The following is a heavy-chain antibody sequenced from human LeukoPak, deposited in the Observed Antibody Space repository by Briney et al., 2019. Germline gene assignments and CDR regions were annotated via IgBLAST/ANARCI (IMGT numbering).Heavy chain of an antibody. Sequence: SETLSLTCTVSGGSISSGAYYWSWIRQPPGKGLEWIGYIYYSGSTYYNPSLKSRVTISVDTSKNQFSLKLSSVTAADTAVYYCARYYYYDSSGYYYSAFDIWGQGTMVTVSS. CDR1: GGSISSGAYY. CDR2: IYYSGST. D-gene: IGHD3-22*01. CDR3: ARYYYYDSSGYYYSAFDI. J-gene: IGHJ3*02. V-gene: IGHV4-30-4*01.